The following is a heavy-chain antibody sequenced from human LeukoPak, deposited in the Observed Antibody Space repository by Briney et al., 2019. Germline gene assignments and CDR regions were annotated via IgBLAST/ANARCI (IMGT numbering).Heavy chain of an antibody. D-gene: IGHD2-2*03. Sequence: ASVKVSCKASGYTFTSYDINWVRQATGQGLEWMGWMNPNSGNPGYAQKFQGRVTITRNTSISTAYMELSSLRSEDTAVYYCARAGYCSSTSCRSWFDPWGQGTLITVSS. CDR1: GYTFTSYD. CDR3: ARAGYCSSTSCRSWFDP. CDR2: MNPNSGNP. V-gene: IGHV1-8*03. J-gene: IGHJ5*02.